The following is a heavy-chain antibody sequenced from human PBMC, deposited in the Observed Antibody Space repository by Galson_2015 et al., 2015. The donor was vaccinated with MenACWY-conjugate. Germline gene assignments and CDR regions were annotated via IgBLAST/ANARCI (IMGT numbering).Heavy chain of an antibody. Sequence: SLRLSCAASGFTFSNAWMSWVRQAPGKGLEWVGRIKRKSDGGTADYAAPVKGRFIISRDDSKNTLYLQMNSLKTEDTAVYYCTTVTDGASDYGGQGTLFTVSS. CDR3: TTVTDGASDY. J-gene: IGHJ4*02. D-gene: IGHD4-17*01. CDR1: GFTFSNAW. CDR2: IKRKSDGGTA. V-gene: IGHV3-15*01.